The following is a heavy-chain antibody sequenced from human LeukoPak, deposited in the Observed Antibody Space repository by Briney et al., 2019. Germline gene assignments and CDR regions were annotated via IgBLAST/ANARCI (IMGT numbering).Heavy chain of an antibody. V-gene: IGHV3-30*02. CDR1: GFTFSSYG. D-gene: IGHD6-19*01. CDR2: IRYDGSNK. J-gene: IGHJ4*02. CDR3: AKGGKVAVAGKGFYFDY. Sequence: GGSLRLSCAASGFTFSSYGMHWVRQAPGKGLEWVAFIRYDGSNKYYADSVKGRFTISRDNSKNTLYLQMNSLRAEDTAVYYCAKGGKVAVAGKGFYFDYWGQGTLVTVSS.